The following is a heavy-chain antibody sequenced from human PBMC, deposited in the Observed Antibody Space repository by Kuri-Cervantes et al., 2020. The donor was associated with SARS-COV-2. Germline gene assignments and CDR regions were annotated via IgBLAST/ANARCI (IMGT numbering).Heavy chain of an antibody. J-gene: IGHJ4*02. D-gene: IGHD3-3*01. CDR1: GFTFSSYG. CDR2: ISGSGGST. CDR3: AKSEGHDFWSGYSYFDY. V-gene: IGHV3-23*01. Sequence: LSLTCAASGFTFSSYGMHWVRQAPGKGLEWVSAISGSGGSTYYANSVKGRFTISRDNSKNTLYLQTNSLRAEDTAVYYCAKSEGHDFWSGYSYFDYWGQGTLVTVSS.